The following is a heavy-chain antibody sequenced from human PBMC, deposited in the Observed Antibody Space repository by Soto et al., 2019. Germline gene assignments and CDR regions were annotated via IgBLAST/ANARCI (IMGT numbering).Heavy chain of an antibody. Sequence: DVRLLESGGGLVQPGGPLRLPFEAPGFTFRSYSLSWVGQAPGKGLEWVSTIGTSASTYYGDSVRGRFTISRDNSRNTLYLQMNSLRAEDTAVYYCADLSRYCTSSNCDWGQGTLVTVSS. CDR3: ADLSRYCTSSNCD. J-gene: IGHJ4*02. D-gene: IGHD2-2*01. V-gene: IGHV3-23*01. CDR2: IGTSAST. CDR1: GFTFRSYS.